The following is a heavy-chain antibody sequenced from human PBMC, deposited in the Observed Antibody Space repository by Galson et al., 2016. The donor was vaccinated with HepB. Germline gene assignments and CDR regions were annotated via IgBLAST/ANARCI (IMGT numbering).Heavy chain of an antibody. D-gene: IGHD5-12*01. J-gene: IGHJ4*02. CDR2: ITIRSSTI. CDR3: AREEYTSGSFDY. CDR1: GFTFSNYN. V-gene: IGHV3-48*02. Sequence: RLSCAASGFTFSNYNINWVRQAPGKGLEWVSSITIRSSTIYYADSVRGRFTISRNDAKNSLYLQMNSLTDEDTAVYYCAREEYTSGSFDYWGQGTLVTVSS.